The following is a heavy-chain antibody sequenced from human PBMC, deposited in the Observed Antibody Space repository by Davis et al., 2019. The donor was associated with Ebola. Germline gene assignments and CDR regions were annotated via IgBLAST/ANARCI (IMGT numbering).Heavy chain of an antibody. CDR3: ARGGSGWYEWYYYGMDV. Sequence: ASVKVSCKASGYTFTGYYMHWVRQAPGQGLEWMGWINPNSGDTNYAQKFQGRVTMTRDTSISTAYMELSRLRSDDTAVYYCARGGSGWYEWYYYGMDVWGQGTTVTVSS. V-gene: IGHV1-2*02. J-gene: IGHJ6*02. CDR1: GYTFTGYY. CDR2: INPNSGDT. D-gene: IGHD6-19*01.